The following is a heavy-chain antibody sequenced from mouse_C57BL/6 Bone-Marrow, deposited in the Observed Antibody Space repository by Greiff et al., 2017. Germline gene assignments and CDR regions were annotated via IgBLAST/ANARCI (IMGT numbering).Heavy chain of an antibody. V-gene: IGHV3-6*01. CDR3: ARETSTVVRAMDY. CDR2: ISYDGSN. Sequence: LEESGPGLVKPSQSLSLTCSVTGYSITSGYYWNWIRQFPGNKLEWMGYISYDGSNNYNPSLKNRISITRDTSKNQFFLKLNSVTTEDTATYYCARETSTVVRAMDYWGQGTSVTVSS. J-gene: IGHJ4*01. D-gene: IGHD1-1*01. CDR1: GYSITSGYY.